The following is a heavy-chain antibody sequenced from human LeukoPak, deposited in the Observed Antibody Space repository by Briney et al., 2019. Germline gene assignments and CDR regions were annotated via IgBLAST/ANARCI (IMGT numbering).Heavy chain of an antibody. CDR3: ARATRAAAGLDY. Sequence: GGSLRLSCAASGFTVSSNYMSWVRQAPGKGLEWVSVIYSGGSTYYADSVKDRFTISRDNSKNTLYLQMNSLRAEDTAVYYCARATRAAAGLDYWGQGTLVTVSS. J-gene: IGHJ4*02. V-gene: IGHV3-66*02. CDR2: IYSGGST. D-gene: IGHD6-13*01. CDR1: GFTVSSNY.